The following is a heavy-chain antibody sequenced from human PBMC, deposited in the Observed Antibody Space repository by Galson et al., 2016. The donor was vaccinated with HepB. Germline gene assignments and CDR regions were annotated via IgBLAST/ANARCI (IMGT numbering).Heavy chain of an antibody. D-gene: IGHD3-9*01. J-gene: IGHJ6*02. CDR2: IIPIFGTT. CDR3: ARVSGLDYDFLTRFYYALDV. Sequence: SVKVSCKASGGTFSSHAITWVRQAPGQGLDWMGGIIPIFGTTNYAQKFQGRVTITADESTRTAYMELSSLRSEDTAVYYCARVSGLDYDFLTRFYYALDVWGQGTTVTVSS. V-gene: IGHV1-69*13. CDR1: GGTFSSHA.